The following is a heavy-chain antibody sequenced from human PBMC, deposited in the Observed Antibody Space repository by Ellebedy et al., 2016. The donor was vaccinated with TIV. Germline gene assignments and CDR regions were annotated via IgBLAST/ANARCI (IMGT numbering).Heavy chain of an antibody. CDR3: ARGGYYDSSGYYYFEY. D-gene: IGHD3-22*01. J-gene: IGHJ4*02. V-gene: IGHV3-11*06. Sequence: GESLKISCVVSGFTSSDYFVAWIRQSPGKGLEWISDISSSGSYSNYADSVRGRFTISRDNSKNTLYLQMNSLRAEDTAVYYCARGGYYDSSGYYYFEYWGQGTLVTVSS. CDR2: ISSSGSYS. CDR1: GFTSSDYF.